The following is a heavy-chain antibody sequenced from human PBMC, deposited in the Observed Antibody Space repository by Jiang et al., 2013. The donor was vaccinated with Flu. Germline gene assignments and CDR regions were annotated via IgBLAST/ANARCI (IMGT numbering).Heavy chain of an antibody. J-gene: IGHJ4*02. V-gene: IGHV4-34*01. Sequence: KSRVTMSADSSKNQFSLKLSSVTAADTAVYYCARGPYESGDYFNNGFDFWGQGTLVTVSS. CDR3: ARGPYESGDYFNNGFDF. D-gene: IGHD3-10*01.